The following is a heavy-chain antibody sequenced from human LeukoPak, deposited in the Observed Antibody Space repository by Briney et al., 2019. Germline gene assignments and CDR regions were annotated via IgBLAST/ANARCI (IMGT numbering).Heavy chain of an antibody. D-gene: IGHD3-10*01. V-gene: IGHV1-69*13. Sequence: GASVKVSCKASGYTFTGYYMHWVRQAPGQGLECMGGIIPIFGTANYAQKFQGRVTITADESTSTAYMELSSLRSEDTAVYYCARVGYYGSGSYWSWFDPWGQGTLVTVSS. CDR3: ARVGYYGSGSYWSWFDP. J-gene: IGHJ5*02. CDR2: IIPIFGTA. CDR1: GYTFTGYY.